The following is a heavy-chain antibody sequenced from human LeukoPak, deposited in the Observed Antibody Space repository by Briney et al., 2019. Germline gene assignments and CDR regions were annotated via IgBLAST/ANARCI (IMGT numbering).Heavy chain of an antibody. CDR3: ARERGYCSGGSCYSINWFDP. J-gene: IGHJ5*02. Sequence: PSQTLSLTCTVSGNSISSGDYYWSWIRQPAGKGLEWIGRIYTSGSTNYNPSLKSRVTISVDTSKNQFSLKLSSVTAADTAVYYCARERGYCSGGSCYSINWFDPWGQGTLVTVSS. D-gene: IGHD2-15*01. CDR1: GNSISSGDYY. CDR2: IYTSGST. V-gene: IGHV4-61*02.